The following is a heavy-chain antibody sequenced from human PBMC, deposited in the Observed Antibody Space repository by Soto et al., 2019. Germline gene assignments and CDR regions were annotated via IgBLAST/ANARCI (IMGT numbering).Heavy chain of an antibody. CDR2: IYSGGST. J-gene: IGHJ3*02. CDR1: GFTVSSNY. CDR3: ERGGSNWNYGYAFDI. Sequence: GGSLRLSCAASGFTVSSNYMSWVRQAPGKGLEWVSVIYSGGSTYYADSVKGRFTISRDNSKNTLYLQMNSLRAEDTAVYYCERGGSNWNYGYAFDIWGQGTMVTV. D-gene: IGHD1-7*01. V-gene: IGHV3-53*01.